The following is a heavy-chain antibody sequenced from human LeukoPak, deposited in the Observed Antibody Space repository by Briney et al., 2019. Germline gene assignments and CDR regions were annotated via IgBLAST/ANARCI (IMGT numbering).Heavy chain of an antibody. V-gene: IGHV3-30*18. CDR2: ISYDGSNK. Sequence: PGGSLRLSCGASGFTFTSYGMHWVRQAPGKGLEWVTVISYDGSNKYYADSVKGRFTISRDNSKNTLSLQMNSLRAEDTAVYYCAKDLVAAVSYGMDVWGQGTTVTVSS. CDR3: AKDLVAAVSYGMDV. J-gene: IGHJ6*02. D-gene: IGHD6-13*01. CDR1: GFTFTSYG.